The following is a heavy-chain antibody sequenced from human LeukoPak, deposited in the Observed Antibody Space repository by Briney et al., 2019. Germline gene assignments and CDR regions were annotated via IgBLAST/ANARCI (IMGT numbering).Heavy chain of an antibody. CDR3: ARVQRAVAGTSWEFDY. J-gene: IGHJ4*02. Sequence: GGSLRLSCAASGFTFSGYPIHWVRQAPGKGLEWVSSISSSSSYIYYADSVKGRFTISRDNAKNSLYLQMNSLRAEDTAVYYCARVQRAVAGTSWEFDYWGQGTLVTVSS. D-gene: IGHD6-19*01. V-gene: IGHV3-21*01. CDR1: GFTFSGYP. CDR2: ISSSSSYI.